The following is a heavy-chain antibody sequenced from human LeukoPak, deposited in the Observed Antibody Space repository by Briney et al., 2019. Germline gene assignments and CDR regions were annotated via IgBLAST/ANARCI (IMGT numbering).Heavy chain of an antibody. CDR3: AKDRVGAMLYFDY. CDR1: GFTVSSNS. J-gene: IGHJ4*02. V-gene: IGHV3-53*01. D-gene: IGHD1-26*01. Sequence: GGSLRLSCTVSGFTVSSNSMSWVRQAPGKGLEWVSFIYSDNTHYSDSVKGRFTISRDNSKNTLYLQMNSLRAEDTAVYYCAKDRVGAMLYFDYWGQGTLVTVSS. CDR2: IYSDNT.